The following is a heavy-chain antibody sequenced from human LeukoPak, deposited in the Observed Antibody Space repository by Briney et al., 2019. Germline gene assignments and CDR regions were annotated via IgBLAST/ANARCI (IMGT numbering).Heavy chain of an antibody. CDR2: ISWDGDST. CDR3: AKSHSSSWSELGY. Sequence: GGPLRLSCAASGFTFDDYAMHWVRHAPGKGLEWVSLISWDGDSTYYADSVKGRFTISRDNSKNSLYLQMNSLRPEDTALYYCAKSHSSSWSELGYWGQGTLVTVSS. D-gene: IGHD6-13*01. CDR1: GFTFDDYA. J-gene: IGHJ4*02. V-gene: IGHV3-43D*03.